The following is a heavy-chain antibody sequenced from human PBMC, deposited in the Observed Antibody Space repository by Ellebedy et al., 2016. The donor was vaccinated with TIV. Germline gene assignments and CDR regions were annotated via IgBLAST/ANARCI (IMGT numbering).Heavy chain of an antibody. D-gene: IGHD2-15*01. CDR3: ARDRLCSDGVCYSND. Sequence: SVKVSXXASGGTFSNYPINWVRQAPGQGLEWMGGIIPIFATANYAQKFQGRVTITADKFTGTGYVELSSLRSEDTAVYYCARDRLCSDGVCYSNDWGQGTLVTVSS. CDR1: GGTFSNYP. V-gene: IGHV1-69*06. CDR2: IIPIFATA. J-gene: IGHJ4*02.